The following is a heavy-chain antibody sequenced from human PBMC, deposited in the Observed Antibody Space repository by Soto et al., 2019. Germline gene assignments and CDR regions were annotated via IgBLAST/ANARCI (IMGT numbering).Heavy chain of an antibody. CDR2: IKQDGSEK. Sequence: PGGSLRLSCAASGFSYGTYWMSWVRQAPGKGLEWVANIKQDGSEKYYVDSVKGRFTISRDNAKKSLYLQMNGLRVEDTAVYYCARDKEDNSDYGSRFDYWGQGKQVTVSS. CDR3: ARDKEDNSDYGSRFDY. V-gene: IGHV3-7*01. J-gene: IGHJ4*02. CDR1: GFSYGTYW. D-gene: IGHD4-17*01.